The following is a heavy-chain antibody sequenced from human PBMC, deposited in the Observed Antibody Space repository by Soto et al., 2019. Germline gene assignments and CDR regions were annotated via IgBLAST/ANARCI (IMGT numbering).Heavy chain of an antibody. CDR1: GGSITNYY. J-gene: IGHJ6*02. Sequence: QVQLQESGPGLVKPSETLSLTCTVSGGSITNYYCSWFRQPPGKGLEWIGYIQYNGYSAYNLSLKRRVTMSTDTSETQFSPMLESVTATDTAVYYCARHGFGSLHGLVDVWGQGTTVIVSS. CDR3: ARHGFGSLHGLVDV. D-gene: IGHD1-26*01. V-gene: IGHV4-59*08. CDR2: IQYNGYS.